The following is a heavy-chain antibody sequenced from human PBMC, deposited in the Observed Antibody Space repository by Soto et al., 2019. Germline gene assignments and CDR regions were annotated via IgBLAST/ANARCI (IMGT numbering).Heavy chain of an antibody. Sequence: EVQLVESGGGLVQPGGSLRLSCAASGLIFSDYHMDWVRQAPGKGLEWVGRIRRKANSYTTEYAVSVKGRFTISRGDSKNSLYLLMNSLKSEDTAVYYCAMLGGWSGGSSGMDVWGQGTTVTVSS. J-gene: IGHJ6*02. V-gene: IGHV3-72*01. CDR3: AMLGGWSGGSSGMDV. CDR1: GLIFSDYH. D-gene: IGHD6-19*01. CDR2: IRRKANSYTT.